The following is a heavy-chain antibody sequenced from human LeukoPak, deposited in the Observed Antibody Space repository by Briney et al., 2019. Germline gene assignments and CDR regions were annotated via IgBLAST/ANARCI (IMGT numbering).Heavy chain of an antibody. Sequence: ASVKVSCKASGYTFTSYYMHWVRQAPGQGLEWMGIINPSGGSTSYAQKFQGRVTMTRDTSTSTVYMELSSLRSEDTAVYYCARLAEAYSSGWCYFDYWGQGTLVTVSS. CDR1: GYTFTSYY. CDR2: INPSGGST. J-gene: IGHJ4*02. D-gene: IGHD6-19*01. V-gene: IGHV1-46*01. CDR3: ARLAEAYSSGWCYFDY.